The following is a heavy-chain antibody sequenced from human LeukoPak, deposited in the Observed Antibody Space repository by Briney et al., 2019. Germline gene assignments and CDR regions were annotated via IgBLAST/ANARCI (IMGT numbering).Heavy chain of an antibody. CDR1: GXSFIRNW. CDR2: IYPGDSDT. D-gene: IGHD2-15*01. Sequence: GESLKISFKGSGXSFIRNWIGWVRQMPGKGLEWMAIIYPGDSDTRYSPSFQGQVTISADKSISTAYLQWSSLTASDTAMYYCARLGTSATYFDFWGQGTLVTVSS. CDR3: ARLGTSATYFDF. J-gene: IGHJ4*02. V-gene: IGHV5-51*01.